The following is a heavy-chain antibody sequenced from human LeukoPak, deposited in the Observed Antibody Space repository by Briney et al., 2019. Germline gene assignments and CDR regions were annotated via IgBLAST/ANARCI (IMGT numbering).Heavy chain of an antibody. V-gene: IGHV1-2*02. D-gene: IGHD3-22*01. Sequence: ASVKVSCTASGYTFTGYYMHWVRQAPGQGLEWMGWVNPNSGGTNYAQKFQGRVTMTRDTSISTAYMELSRLRSDDTAVYYCARDSTSTYYYDSQPGVAFDIWGQGTMVTVSS. J-gene: IGHJ3*02. CDR1: GYTFTGYY. CDR3: ARDSTSTYYYDSQPGVAFDI. CDR2: VNPNSGGT.